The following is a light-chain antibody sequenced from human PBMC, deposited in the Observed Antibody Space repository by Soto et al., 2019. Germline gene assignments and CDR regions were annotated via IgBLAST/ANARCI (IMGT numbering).Light chain of an antibody. CDR2: TAS. J-gene: IGKJ5*01. Sequence: DIQLTQSPSFLSASVGDRVTITCRASQGIGSYLAWYQQKPGKAPKLLIYTASTLQSGVPSRFSGSGYGAEFTLTIISLQPEDFATYYCQQVNDYPITFGQGTRLEIK. V-gene: IGKV1-9*01. CDR3: QQVNDYPIT. CDR1: QGIGSY.